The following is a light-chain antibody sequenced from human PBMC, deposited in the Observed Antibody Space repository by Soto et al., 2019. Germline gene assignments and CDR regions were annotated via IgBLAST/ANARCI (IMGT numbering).Light chain of an antibody. V-gene: IGKV1-5*03. J-gene: IGKJ1*01. Sequence: DIPMTQSPSTLSASEGDRVTITCRASESIGNWLAWYQPTSGKAPSLLIHEASNLEDGVPSRFSGRGSGTEFTLTISSLQPDDGATYDGHQYSSYSWTFGQGTKVDIK. CDR2: EAS. CDR3: HQYSSYSWT. CDR1: ESIGNW.